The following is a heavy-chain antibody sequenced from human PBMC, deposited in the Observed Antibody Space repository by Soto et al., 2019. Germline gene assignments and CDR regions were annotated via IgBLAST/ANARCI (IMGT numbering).Heavy chain of an antibody. V-gene: IGHV3-9*01. CDR1: GFTFDDCA. Sequence: EVQLVESGGGLVQPGRSLRLSCAASGFTFDDCAMHWVRQSPGKGLEWVSGISWNSGRIDYADSVKGRFTISRDNAKNSLYLQMNSLRAEDTALYYCAKEGIAVAGEREFDYWGQGTLVSVSS. CDR2: ISWNSGRI. CDR3: AKEGIAVAGEREFDY. D-gene: IGHD6-19*01. J-gene: IGHJ4*02.